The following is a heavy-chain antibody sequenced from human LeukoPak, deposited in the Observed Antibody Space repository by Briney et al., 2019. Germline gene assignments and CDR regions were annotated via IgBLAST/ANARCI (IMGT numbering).Heavy chain of an antibody. CDR1: GYSFTGYH. CDR3: ARDWGYFDSRGYCDY. CDR2: INTNSGGT. D-gene: IGHD3-22*01. Sequence: ASVKVSCKASGYSFTGYHMHWVRQAPGQGLEWMGWINTNSGGTNYAQKFQGRVTMTRDTSISTAYMELSRLRPDDTAVYYCARDWGYFDSRGYCDYWGQGTLVTVSS. V-gene: IGHV1-2*02. J-gene: IGHJ4*02.